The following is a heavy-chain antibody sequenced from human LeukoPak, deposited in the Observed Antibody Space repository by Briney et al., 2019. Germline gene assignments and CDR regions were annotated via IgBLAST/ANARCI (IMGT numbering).Heavy chain of an antibody. V-gene: IGHV3-30*02. CDR3: ARDWGSSGWYNWFDP. J-gene: IGHJ5*02. CDR2: IWHDGSNN. Sequence: GGSLRLSCAASGFTFRRHVMHWVRQAPGKGLEWVAIIWHDGSNNYYADSVKGRFTISRDNSKNTLYLQMNSLRAEDTAIYYCARDWGSSGWYNWFDPWGQGTLVTVSS. D-gene: IGHD6-19*01. CDR1: GFTFRRHV.